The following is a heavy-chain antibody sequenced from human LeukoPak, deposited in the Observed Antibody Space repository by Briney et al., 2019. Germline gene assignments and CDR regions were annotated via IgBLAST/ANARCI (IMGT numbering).Heavy chain of an antibody. J-gene: IGHJ4*02. Sequence: GGSLRLSCAASGFTFNNYAMNWVRQAPDKGLEWVAVISYDGSNKYYADSVKGRFTISRDNSKNTLYLQMNSLRAEDTAVYYCARGSGGSSGSYYPFDYWGQGTLVTVSS. V-gene: IGHV3-30-3*01. CDR3: ARGSGGSSGSYYPFDY. CDR2: ISYDGSNK. D-gene: IGHD1-26*01. CDR1: GFTFNNYA.